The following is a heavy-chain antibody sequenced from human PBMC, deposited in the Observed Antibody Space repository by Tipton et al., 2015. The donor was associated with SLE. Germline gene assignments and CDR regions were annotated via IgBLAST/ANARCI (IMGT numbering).Heavy chain of an antibody. J-gene: IGHJ3*02. CDR2: IYYSGST. D-gene: IGHD1-7*01. V-gene: IGHV4-59*12. CDR1: GGSISSYY. CDR3: ARDSRTTAAAFDI. Sequence: TLSLTCTVSGGSISSYYWSWIRQPPGKGLEWIGSIYYSGSTNYNPSLKSRVTISVDTSKNQFSLKLSSVTAADTAVYYCARDSRTTAAAFDIWGQGTMVTVSS.